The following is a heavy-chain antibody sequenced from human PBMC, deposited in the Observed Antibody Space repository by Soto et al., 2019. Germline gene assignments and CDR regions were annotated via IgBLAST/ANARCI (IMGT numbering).Heavy chain of an antibody. V-gene: IGHV5-51*01. CDR2: IYPGDSDT. CDR1: GYSFTSYW. J-gene: IGHJ6*03. CDR3: GSRATAAIAYMDV. D-gene: IGHD6-25*01. Sequence: GESLKISCKGSGYSFTSYWIGWVRQMPGKGLEWMGIIYPGDSDTRYSPSFQGQVTISADKSISTAYLQWSSLTAPNPAMSCCGSRATAAIAYMDVWCKGTTVTVSS.